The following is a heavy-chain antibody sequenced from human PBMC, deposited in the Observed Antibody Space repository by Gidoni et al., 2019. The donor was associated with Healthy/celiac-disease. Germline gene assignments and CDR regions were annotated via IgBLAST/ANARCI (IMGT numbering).Heavy chain of an antibody. CDR2: IYYSGST. CDR1: GGSISSSSYY. D-gene: IGHD6-19*01. J-gene: IGHJ5*02. V-gene: IGHV4-39*01. CDR3: ARRCGYDYSSSGWYRPSHLGIWFDP. Sequence: QLQLQESGPGLVKPSETLSLTCTVSGGSISSSSYYWGWIRQPPGKGLEWIGSIYYSGSTYYNPSLTSRVTISVDTSKNQFSLKLSSVTAADTAVYYCARRCGYDYSSSGWYRPSHLGIWFDPWGQGTLVTVSS.